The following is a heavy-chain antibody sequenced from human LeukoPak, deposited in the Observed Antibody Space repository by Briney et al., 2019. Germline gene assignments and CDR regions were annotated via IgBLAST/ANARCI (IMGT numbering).Heavy chain of an antibody. D-gene: IGHD6-19*01. CDR1: GDSIASGYF. Sequence: SETLSLTCSVSGDSIASGYFWGWIRQPPGQGLEWIGSIYETGSTYYNPSLKSRVTISVDTSNNQFSLKLSSVTAADTAVYDCARDGNGWYWLYWGQGTLVTVSS. CDR3: ARDGNGWYWLY. CDR2: IYETGST. J-gene: IGHJ4*02. V-gene: IGHV4-38-2*02.